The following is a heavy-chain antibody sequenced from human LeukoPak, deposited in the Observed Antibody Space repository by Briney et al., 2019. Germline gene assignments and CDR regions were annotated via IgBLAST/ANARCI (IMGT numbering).Heavy chain of an antibody. J-gene: IGHJ4*02. D-gene: IGHD3-3*01. CDR2: INSDGSST. Sequence: PGGSLRLSCAASGFTLSSYWMHWVRQTPGKGPVWVSRINSDGSSTSYADSVKGRFTISRDNAKNTLYLQMNSLRAEDTAVYYCASSYDFWSGYLFDYWGQGTLVTVSS. V-gene: IGHV3-74*01. CDR3: ASSYDFWSGYLFDY. CDR1: GFTLSSYW.